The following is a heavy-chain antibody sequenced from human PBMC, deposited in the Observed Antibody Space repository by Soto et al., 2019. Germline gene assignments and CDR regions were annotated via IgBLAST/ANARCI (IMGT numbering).Heavy chain of an antibody. V-gene: IGHV1-8*01. CDR2: MNPNSGNT. D-gene: IGHD1-1*01. CDR1: GYTFTSYD. Sequence: QVQLVQSGAAVKKPGASVKVSCKASGYTFTSYDINWVRQATGQGLEWMGWMNPNSGNTGYAQKFQGRVTRPRTTSIITAYMDLSSLRSDATAVYYCAGWNPVGMNWCDPWGQGTLVTVSS. CDR3: AGWNPVGMNWCDP. J-gene: IGHJ5*02.